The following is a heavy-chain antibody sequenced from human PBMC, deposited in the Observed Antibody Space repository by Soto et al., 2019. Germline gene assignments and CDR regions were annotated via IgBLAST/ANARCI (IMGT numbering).Heavy chain of an antibody. V-gene: IGHV3-53*01. Sequence: EVQLVESGGGLIQPGGSLRLSCAASGFTVSSNYMSWVRQAPGKGLEWVSVIYSGGSTYYADSVKGRFTISRDNSKNTLYLQMNSLSAEDTAVYYCASTHDDSSSSAYYYYGMDVWGQGTTVTVSS. D-gene: IGHD6-6*01. CDR3: ASTHDDSSSSAYYYYGMDV. CDR1: GFTVSSNY. J-gene: IGHJ6*02. CDR2: IYSGGST.